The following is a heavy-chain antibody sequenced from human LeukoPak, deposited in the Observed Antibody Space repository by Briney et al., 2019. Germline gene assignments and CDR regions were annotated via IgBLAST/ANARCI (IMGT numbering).Heavy chain of an antibody. Sequence: GGSLRLSCAAYGFTLSSHSMNWVRQAPGKGLEWVSSISSSSSYIHSADSVKGRFTISRDNARNTLYLQMNTLRDEDTAVYYCAKDEAAVGLNWFDPWGQGTLVTVSS. CDR2: ISSSSSYI. CDR1: GFTLSSHS. D-gene: IGHD6-13*01. J-gene: IGHJ5*02. CDR3: AKDEAAVGLNWFDP. V-gene: IGHV3-21*04.